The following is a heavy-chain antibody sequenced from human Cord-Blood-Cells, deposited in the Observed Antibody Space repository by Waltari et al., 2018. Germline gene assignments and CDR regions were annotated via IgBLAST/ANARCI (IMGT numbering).Heavy chain of an antibody. Sequence: HVQLQLWGAGLLKPSETLSLTCSVYGGSSRGDYWSWIRTHPGEGLEWIGEINHSGSTNYNPSLKGRVTISVDTSKNQFSLKLSSVTAADTAVYYCARLPPYSGYEDAFDIWGQGTMVTVSS. D-gene: IGHD5-12*01. CDR2: INHSGST. J-gene: IGHJ3*02. CDR1: GGSSRGDY. V-gene: IGHV4-34*01. CDR3: ARLPPYSGYEDAFDI.